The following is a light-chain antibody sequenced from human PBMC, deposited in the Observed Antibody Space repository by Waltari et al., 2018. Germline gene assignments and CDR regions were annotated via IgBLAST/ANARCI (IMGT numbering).Light chain of an antibody. CDR2: DIS. Sequence: IVLTQSPGTLSVFQGERATLSCRASQSVGRYLAWYQQRPGQAPRLLIYDISTRATGVPARFSGSGSGTDFTLTISSPEPEDSAVYYCQQRSVWPPVTFGPGTRLEIK. J-gene: IGKJ5*01. V-gene: IGKV3-11*01. CDR3: QQRSVWPPVT. CDR1: QSVGRY.